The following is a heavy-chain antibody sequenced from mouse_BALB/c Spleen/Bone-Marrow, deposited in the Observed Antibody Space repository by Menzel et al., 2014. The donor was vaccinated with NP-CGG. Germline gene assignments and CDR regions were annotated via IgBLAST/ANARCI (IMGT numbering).Heavy chain of an antibody. Sequence: EVQLVESGGGLVQPGGSLRLSCATSGFTFTDYYMNWVRQPPGKALEWLGFIRNKANGYTTEYSASVEGRFTISRDISQSILYLQMNTLRAEDSATYYCARDMGGLLFDYWGQGTTLTVSS. CDR3: ARDMGGLLFDY. J-gene: IGHJ2*01. CDR2: IRNKANGYTT. D-gene: IGHD2-3*01. V-gene: IGHV7-3*02. CDR1: GFTFTDYY.